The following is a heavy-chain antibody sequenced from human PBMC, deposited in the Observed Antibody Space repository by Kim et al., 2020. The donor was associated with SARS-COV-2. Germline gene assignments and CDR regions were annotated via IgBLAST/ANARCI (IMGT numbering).Heavy chain of an antibody. D-gene: IGHD1-1*01. CDR2: ISESGNYT. Sequence: GGSLRLSCAASGFLFDAYRLTWVRQAPGKGLEWVASISESGNYTFYAESVTGRFTISRDNAKNSAFLQMDSLRVEDTAVYYCARIRAYNLDSWGQGILVT. J-gene: IGHJ4*02. CDR3: ARIRAYNLDS. CDR1: GFLFDAYR. V-gene: IGHV3-21*01.